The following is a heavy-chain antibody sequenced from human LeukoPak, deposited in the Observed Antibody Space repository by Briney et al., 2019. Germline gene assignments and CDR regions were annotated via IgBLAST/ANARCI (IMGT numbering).Heavy chain of an antibody. V-gene: IGHV1-8*01. CDR1: GYTFTSYD. Sequence: ASVKVSCKASGYTFTSYDINWVRQATGQGLEWMGWMNPNSGNTGYAQKFQGRVTMTRNTSISTAYMELSSLRSEDTAVYYCARGLSPYGSGLLRPFDYWGQGTLVTVSS. J-gene: IGHJ4*02. CDR2: MNPNSGNT. D-gene: IGHD6-19*01. CDR3: ARGLSPYGSGLLRPFDY.